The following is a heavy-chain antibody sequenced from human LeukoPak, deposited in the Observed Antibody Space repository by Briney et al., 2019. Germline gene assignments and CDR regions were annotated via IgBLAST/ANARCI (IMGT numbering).Heavy chain of an antibody. CDR3: ARDRHRYQLPTSNYYYMDV. V-gene: IGHV1-46*01. CDR2: INPSGGST. D-gene: IGHD2-2*01. Sequence: ASVKVSCKASGYTFTSYYMHWVRQAPGQGLEWMGIINPSGGSTSYAQKFQGRVTMTRDTSTSTVYMELSSLRSEDTAVYYCARDRHRYQLPTSNYYYMDVWGKGTTVTVSS. J-gene: IGHJ6*03. CDR1: GYTFTSYY.